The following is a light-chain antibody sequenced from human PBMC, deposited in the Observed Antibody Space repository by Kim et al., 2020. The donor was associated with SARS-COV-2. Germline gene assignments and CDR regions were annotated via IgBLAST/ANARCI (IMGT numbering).Light chain of an antibody. Sequence: NTLATSGPHSGGSIAINSVQWYQQRPGSAPTTVIYEDNQRPSGVPDRFSGSIDSSSNSASLTISGLKTEDEAEYYCQSYDSSNHWVFGGGTQLTVL. CDR3: QSYDSSNHWV. V-gene: IGLV6-57*03. CDR2: EDN. J-gene: IGLJ3*02. CDR1: GGSIAINS.